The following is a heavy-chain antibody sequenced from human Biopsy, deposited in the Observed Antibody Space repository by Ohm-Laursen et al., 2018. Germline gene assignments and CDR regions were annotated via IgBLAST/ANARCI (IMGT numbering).Heavy chain of an antibody. CDR2: INPSGSTT. CDR1: GYSFTSYY. J-gene: IGHJ4*02. D-gene: IGHD1-26*01. CDR3: ARGPHSGSHSCFDY. V-gene: IGHV1-46*01. Sequence: VASVKVSCKASGYSFTSYYMHWVRQAPGQGLEWMGMINPSGSTTSYPQIFQGRVTMTRDTSKSTVYMELSSLTTEDTAIYYCARGPHSGSHSCFDYWGRGTLVTVSS.